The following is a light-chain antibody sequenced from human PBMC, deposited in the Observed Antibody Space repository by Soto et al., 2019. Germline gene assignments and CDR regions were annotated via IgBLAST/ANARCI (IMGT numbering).Light chain of an antibody. CDR2: DAS. J-gene: IGKJ1*01. Sequence: EIVMTQSPATLSVSPGERVTLSCRASQSVGSNLAWYQQKPGLAPRVLIYDASTRATVIPARFSGSGSGTDFTLTISRLEPEDFAVYYCQQRSNWPPWTFGQGTKVDIK. V-gene: IGKV3-11*01. CDR1: QSVGSN. CDR3: QQRSNWPPWT.